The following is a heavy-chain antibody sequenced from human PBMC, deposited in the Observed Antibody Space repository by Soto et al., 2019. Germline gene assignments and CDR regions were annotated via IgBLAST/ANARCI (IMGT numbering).Heavy chain of an antibody. D-gene: IGHD5-18*01. CDR3: ASAVDTAMVTSYYGMDV. CDR1: GYTFTSYY. J-gene: IGHJ6*02. CDR2: INPSGGST. V-gene: IGHV1-46*01. Sequence: ASVKVSCKASGYTFTSYYMHWVRQAPGQGLEWMGIINPSGGSTSYAQKFRGRVTMTRDTSTSTVYMELSSLRSEDTAVYYCASAVDTAMVTSYYGMDVWGQGTTVTVSS.